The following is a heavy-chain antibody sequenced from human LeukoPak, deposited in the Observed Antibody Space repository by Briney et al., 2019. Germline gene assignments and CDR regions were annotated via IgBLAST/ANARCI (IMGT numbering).Heavy chain of an antibody. CDR3: TSLRGSSSQYFQY. CDR1: GFTFSNAW. V-gene: IGHV3-15*01. J-gene: IGHJ1*01. D-gene: IGHD6-13*01. CDR2: IKSKTDGGIT. Sequence: GGSLRLSCAASGFTFSNAWMSWVRQAPGKGLEWVGRIKSKTDGGITDYAAPVKGRFTISRDDSKDTLYLQMNSLRTEDTAVYYCTSLRGSSSQYFQYWGQGTLVTVSS.